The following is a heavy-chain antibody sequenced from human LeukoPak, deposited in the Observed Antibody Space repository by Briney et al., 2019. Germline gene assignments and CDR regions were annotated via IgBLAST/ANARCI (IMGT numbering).Heavy chain of an antibody. D-gene: IGHD3-3*01. CDR1: GYTFRSFG. CDR2: ISAYNGDT. V-gene: IGHV1-18*01. Sequence: ASVKVSCKASGYTFRSFGFSWVRQAPGQGLEWMGWISAYNGDTEYAQKFQGRVTMTTDASTRTAYMELRTLRSDDTAVYYCARVHYDFWSGYRPKNYYYMDVWGKGTTVTVSS. J-gene: IGHJ6*03. CDR3: ARVHYDFWSGYRPKNYYYMDV.